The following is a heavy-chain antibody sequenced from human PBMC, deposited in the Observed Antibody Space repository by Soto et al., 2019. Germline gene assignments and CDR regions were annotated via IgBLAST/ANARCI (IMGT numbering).Heavy chain of an antibody. CDR2: VIPMFPKA. CDR1: GGTFISDA. J-gene: IGHJ4*02. V-gene: IGHV1-69*06. Sequence: QVRLVQSEAEVKKAGSSVKVSCKASGGTFISDAVTWVRQAPGKGLEGLGGVIPMFPKANYAQKFQGRATITADKSTSTVYMELHSLKSEDTALYYCARCHSDSSGPGYLDSWGQGTLVTVTS. CDR3: ARCHSDSSGPGYLDS. D-gene: IGHD3-22*01.